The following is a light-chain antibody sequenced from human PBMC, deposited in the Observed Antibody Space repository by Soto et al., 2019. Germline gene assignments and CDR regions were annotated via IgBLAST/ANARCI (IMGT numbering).Light chain of an antibody. J-gene: IGKJ4*01. CDR2: EVS. Sequence: DIVMTQTPLSLSVTPGQPASISCRSSQSLVXSDDGKSYLYWYLQKPGQPPQLLIYEVSNRFSGVPDRFSGSGSGTDFTLKISRVEAEDVGVYYCMQTIQLPPLTFGGGTKVDIK. CDR3: MQTIQLPPLT. V-gene: IGKV2D-29*01. CDR1: QSLVXSDDGKSY.